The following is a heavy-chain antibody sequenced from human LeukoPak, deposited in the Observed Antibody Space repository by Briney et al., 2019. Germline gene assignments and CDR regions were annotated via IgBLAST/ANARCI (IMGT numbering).Heavy chain of an antibody. V-gene: IGHV3-23*01. CDR2: ISGSGGST. CDR3: AKDPMLEWLSYRDGFDP. D-gene: IGHD3-3*01. CDR1: GFTFSSYA. J-gene: IGHJ5*02. Sequence: GGSLRLSCAASGFTFSSYAMSWVRQAPGKGLEWVSAISGSGGSTYYADSVKGRFTISRDNSKNTLYLQMNSLRAEDTAVYYCAKDPMLEWLSYRDGFDPWGQGTLVTVSS.